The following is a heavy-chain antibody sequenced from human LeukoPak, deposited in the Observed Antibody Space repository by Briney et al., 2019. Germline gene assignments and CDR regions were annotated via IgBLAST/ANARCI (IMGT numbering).Heavy chain of an antibody. CDR2: MNPNSANT. J-gene: IGHJ1*01. CDR3: ARVGSYGDSSAEYFQH. CDR1: GYTFSSYD. Sequence: ASVKVSCKASGYTFSSYDINWVRQATGQGLEWMGWMNPNSANTGYAQKFQGRVTMTRNTSISTAYMDLSSLRSEDTAVYYCARVGSYGDSSAEYFQHWGQGTLVTVSS. D-gene: IGHD4-17*01. V-gene: IGHV1-8*01.